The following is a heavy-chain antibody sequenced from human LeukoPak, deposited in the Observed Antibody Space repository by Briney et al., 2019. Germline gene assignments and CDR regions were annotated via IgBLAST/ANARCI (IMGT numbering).Heavy chain of an antibody. J-gene: IGHJ4*02. V-gene: IGHV3-30*03. CDR3: ARVELYASGWYGSIDS. D-gene: IGHD6-19*01. CDR1: GFTFSSYG. Sequence: GGSLRLSCAASGFTFSSYGMHWVRQAPGKGLDWVAVISYDGTNKYYADSVRGRFTISRDNSKNTLYLQMDSLRTEDTAVYYCARVELYASGWYGSIDSWGQGTLVTVSS. CDR2: ISYDGTNK.